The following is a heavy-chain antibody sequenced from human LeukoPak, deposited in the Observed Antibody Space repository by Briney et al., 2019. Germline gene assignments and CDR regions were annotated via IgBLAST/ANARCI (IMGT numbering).Heavy chain of an antibody. CDR3: ARDHSGY. D-gene: IGHD1-26*01. V-gene: IGHV4-61*02. CDR2: IYTSGST. J-gene: IGHJ4*02. CDR1: GGSISSGSYY. Sequence: SETLSLTCTVSGGSISSGSYYWSWIRQPAGKGLEWIGRIYTSGSTNYNPSLKSRVTISLDTSKNQFSLKLSSVTAADTAVYYCARDHSGYWGQGTLVTVSS.